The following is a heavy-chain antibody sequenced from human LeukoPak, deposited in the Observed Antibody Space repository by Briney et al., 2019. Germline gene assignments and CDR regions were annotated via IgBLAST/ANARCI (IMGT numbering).Heavy chain of an antibody. J-gene: IGHJ5*02. CDR1: GFTFSSSA. CDR3: ANKPAGFDP. V-gene: IGHV3-23*01. D-gene: IGHD1-14*01. Sequence: GGSLRLSCAASGFTFSSSAMGWVRQAPGKGLEWVSSITGSGDYTYYADSVKGRFTISRDNSKNTLYLQMNSLRADDMAVYYCANKPAGFDPWGQGTLVTVSS. CDR2: ITGSGDYT.